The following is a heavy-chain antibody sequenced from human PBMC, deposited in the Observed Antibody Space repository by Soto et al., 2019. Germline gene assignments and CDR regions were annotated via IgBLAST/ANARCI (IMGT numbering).Heavy chain of an antibody. CDR1: GFSLSTSGVG. D-gene: IGHD3-3*01. J-gene: IGHJ4*02. CDR2: IYWDDDK. V-gene: IGHV2-5*02. Sequence: KESGPTLVKPTQTLTLTCTFSGFSLSTSGVGVGWIRQPPGKALEWLALIYWDDDKRYSPSLKSRLTITKDTSKNQVVLTMTHMDPVDTATFFFATQAGPGLDFWSGYLGFDYWGQGTLVTVSS. CDR3: ATQAGPGLDFWSGYLGFDY.